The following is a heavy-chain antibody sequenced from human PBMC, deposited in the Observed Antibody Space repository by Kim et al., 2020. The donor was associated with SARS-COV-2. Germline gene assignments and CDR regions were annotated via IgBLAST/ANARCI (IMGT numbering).Heavy chain of an antibody. D-gene: IGHD5-12*01. V-gene: IGHV4-34*01. CDR1: GGSFSGYY. CDR2: INHSGST. Sequence: SETLSLTCAVYGGSFSGYYWSWIRQPPGKGLEWIGEINHSGSTNYNPSLKSRVTISVDTSKNQFSLKLSSVTAADTAVYYCARGPKGDGYNYDYWGQGTLVTVSS. J-gene: IGHJ4*02. CDR3: ARGPKGDGYNYDY.